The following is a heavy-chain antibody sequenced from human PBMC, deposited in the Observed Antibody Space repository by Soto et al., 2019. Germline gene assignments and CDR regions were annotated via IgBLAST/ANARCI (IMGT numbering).Heavy chain of an antibody. CDR2: INPNSGGT. V-gene: IGHV1-2*04. Sequence: QVQLVQSGADVKEPGASVKVSCKASGYTFTGYYVHWLRQAPGQGLEWMGWINPNSGGTNFAQKFQAWVTLTRDTSISTAYMELNLLKSDDTAVYYCAREGGVGAAAYFDWWGQGTQVIVSS. D-gene: IGHD3-16*01. CDR3: AREGGVGAAAYFDW. CDR1: GYTFTGYY. J-gene: IGHJ4*02.